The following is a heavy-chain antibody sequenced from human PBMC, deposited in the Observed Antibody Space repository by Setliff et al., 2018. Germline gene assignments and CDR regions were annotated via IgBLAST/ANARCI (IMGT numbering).Heavy chain of an antibody. J-gene: IGHJ4*02. D-gene: IGHD2-2*01. CDR1: GYTFSDYG. V-gene: IGHV1-18*01. CDR3: SRLVRYCTTTSCQRLSGDEY. Sequence: AASVKVSCKASGYTFSDYGITWVRQAPGQGLEWMGWISAYTGNAYYAHKLQDRVTMTTDTSTGTAYMELRSLTSDDTAVYYCSRLVRYCTTTSCQRLSGDEYWGQGTVVTVS. CDR2: ISAYTGNA.